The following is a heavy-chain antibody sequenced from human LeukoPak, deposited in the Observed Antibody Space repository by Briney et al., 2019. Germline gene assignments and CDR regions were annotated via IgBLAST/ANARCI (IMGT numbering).Heavy chain of an antibody. J-gene: IGHJ4*02. Sequence: SSETLSLTCTVSGGSISSYYWSWIRQPPGKGLEWIGYIYYSGSTNYNPSLKSRVTISVDTSKNQFSLKLSSVTAADTAVYYCARDRYSSSWDSEYYFDYWGQGTLVTVSS. CDR2: IYYSGST. V-gene: IGHV4-59*01. D-gene: IGHD6-13*01. CDR3: ARDRYSSSWDSEYYFDY. CDR1: GGSISSYY.